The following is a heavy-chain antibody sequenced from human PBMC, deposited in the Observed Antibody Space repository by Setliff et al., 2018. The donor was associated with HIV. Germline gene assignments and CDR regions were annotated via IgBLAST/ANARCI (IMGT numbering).Heavy chain of an antibody. J-gene: IGHJ6*03. CDR3: ARDPGEGGGGFLEWSIGYYYYMDV. CDR2: IIPIFGTA. D-gene: IGHD3-3*01. Sequence: SVKVSCKASGGTFSYAISWVRQDPGQGLEWMGRIIPIFGTANYAQKFQGRVTITADKSTSTVYMELSRLRSEDTAVYYCARDPGEGGGGFLEWSIGYYYYMDVWGKGTTVTVAS. V-gene: IGHV1-69*06. CDR1: GGTFSYA.